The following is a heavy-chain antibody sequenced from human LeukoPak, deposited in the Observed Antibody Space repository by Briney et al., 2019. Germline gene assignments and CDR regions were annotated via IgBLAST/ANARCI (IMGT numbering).Heavy chain of an antibody. Sequence: SETLSLTCAVSGGSISSGGYSWSWIRQPPGKGLEWIGYIYHSGSTYYNPSLKSRVTISVDRSKNQFSLKLSSVTAADTAVYYCARDLGGGYNFFDYWGQGTLVTVSS. J-gene: IGHJ4*02. CDR2: IYHSGST. D-gene: IGHD5-24*01. V-gene: IGHV4-30-2*01. CDR1: GGSISSGGYS. CDR3: ARDLGGGYNFFDY.